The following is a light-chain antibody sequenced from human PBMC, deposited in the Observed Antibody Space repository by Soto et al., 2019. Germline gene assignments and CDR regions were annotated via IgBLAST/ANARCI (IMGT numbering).Light chain of an antibody. CDR1: QGISSY. V-gene: IGKV1-9*01. J-gene: IGKJ3*01. CDR2: AAS. CDR3: QQLNSYRT. Sequence: DIQMTQSPTPLSASVGDRVTITCRASQGISSYLAWYQQKPGKAPKLLIYAASTLQSGVPSRFSGSGSGTDFTLTISSLQPEDFATYYCQQLNSYRTFGPGTKVDIK.